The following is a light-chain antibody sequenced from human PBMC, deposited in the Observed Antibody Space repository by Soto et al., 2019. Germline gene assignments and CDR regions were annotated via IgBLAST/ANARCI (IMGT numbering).Light chain of an antibody. V-gene: IGKV1-5*03. Sequence: DIQMTQSPSTLSASVGDRVTITCRASQSISNWLAWYQQKPGKAPKLLIFKASTLESGVPSRFSGSGSGTEFTLNISSLQPDDFATYYCQQYDTYPRTFGQGTKVDIK. CDR2: KAS. CDR1: QSISNW. CDR3: QQYDTYPRT. J-gene: IGKJ1*01.